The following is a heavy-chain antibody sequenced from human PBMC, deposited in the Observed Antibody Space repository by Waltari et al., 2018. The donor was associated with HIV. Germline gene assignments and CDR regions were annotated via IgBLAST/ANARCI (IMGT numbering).Heavy chain of an antibody. V-gene: IGHV3-74*01. CDR3: AVPRCNRANCHFAS. D-gene: IGHD1-1*01. J-gene: IGHJ4*02. Sequence: RLSCAASGFSFTSSWMHWVRQVPGKRPEWVSRINTDGTYTNYADAVRGRFSNSRDNAKNTLYLQMNSLKVEDTAVYFCAVPRCNRANCHFASWGQGTLVTVSS. CDR1: GFSFTSSW. CDR2: INTDGTYT.